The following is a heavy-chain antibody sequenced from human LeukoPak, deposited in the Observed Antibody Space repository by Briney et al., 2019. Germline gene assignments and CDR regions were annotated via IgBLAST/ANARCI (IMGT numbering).Heavy chain of an antibody. D-gene: IGHD2-15*01. J-gene: IGHJ4*02. CDR3: ARAPVTSCRGAFCYPFDY. V-gene: IGHV3-23*01. CDR1: GFPLSSYA. Sequence: GGSPRLSCAASGFPLSSYAMSWVRQGPGKGLEWVAATSSSDPGTYHADSVRGRFTISRDNSKNTLYLQMNRLRVEDAAVYYCARAPVTSCRGAFCYPFDYWGQGTLVTVSS. CDR2: TSSSDPGT.